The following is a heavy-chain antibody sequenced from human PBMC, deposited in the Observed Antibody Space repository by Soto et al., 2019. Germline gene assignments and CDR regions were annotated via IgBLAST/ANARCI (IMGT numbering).Heavy chain of an antibody. CDR1: GGTFSSYA. CDR2: IIPIFGTA. J-gene: IGHJ6*02. CDR3: ARDLGYCTNGVCYDYYYGMDV. V-gene: IGHV1-69*13. D-gene: IGHD2-8*01. Sequence: ASVKVSCKASGGTFSSYAISWVRQAPGQGLEWMGGIIPIFGTANYAQKFQGRVTITADESTSTAYMELSSLRSEDTAVYYCARDLGYCTNGVCYDYYYGMDVWGQGTTVTVSS.